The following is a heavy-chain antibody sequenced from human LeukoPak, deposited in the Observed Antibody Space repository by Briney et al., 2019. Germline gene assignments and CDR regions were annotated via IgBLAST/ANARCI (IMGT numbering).Heavy chain of an antibody. Sequence: PGGSLRLSCAASGFTFSSYSMNRVRQAPGKGLEWVSYISSSSSTIYYADSVKGRFTISRDNAKNSLYLQMNSLRAEDTAVYYCAREYCSSTSCYPNDYWGQGTLVTVSS. CDR3: AREYCSSTSCYPNDY. D-gene: IGHD2-2*01. CDR1: GFTFSSYS. J-gene: IGHJ4*02. CDR2: ISSSSSTI. V-gene: IGHV3-48*01.